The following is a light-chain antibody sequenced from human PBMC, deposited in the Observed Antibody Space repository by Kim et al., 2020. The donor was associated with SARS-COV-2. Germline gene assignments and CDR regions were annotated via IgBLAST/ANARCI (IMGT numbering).Light chain of an antibody. CDR1: SGSVFTSSY. V-gene: IGLV8-61*01. CDR2: NTN. Sequence: GGTVTLTCGLNSGSVFTSSYSHWYQQTPGQAPRTLIYNTNTRSSGVPDRFSGSILGNKAALTITGAQADDESNYYCMLYMDSGISVFGGGTKLTVL. J-gene: IGLJ3*02. CDR3: MLYMDSGISV.